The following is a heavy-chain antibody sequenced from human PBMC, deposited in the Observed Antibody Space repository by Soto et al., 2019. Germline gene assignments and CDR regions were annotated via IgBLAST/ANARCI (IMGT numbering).Heavy chain of an antibody. V-gene: IGHV3-23*01. CDR3: AKVVHYYDSSGYYYPLGKPPQSYYFDY. CDR1: GFTFSSYA. D-gene: IGHD3-22*01. CDR2: ISGSGGST. Sequence: PGGSLRLSCAASGFTFSSYAMSWARQAPGKGLEWVSAISGSGGSTYYADSVKGRFTISRDNSKNTLYLQMNSLRAEDTAVYYCAKVVHYYDSSGYYYPLGKPPQSYYFDYWGQGTLVTVSS. J-gene: IGHJ4*02.